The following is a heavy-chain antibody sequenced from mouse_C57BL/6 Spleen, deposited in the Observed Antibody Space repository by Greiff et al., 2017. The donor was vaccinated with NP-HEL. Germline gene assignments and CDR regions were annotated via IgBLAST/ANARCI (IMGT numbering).Heavy chain of an antibody. J-gene: IGHJ3*01. Sequence: EVQLQESGGGLVKPGGSLKLSCAASGFTFSDYGMHWVRQAPEKGLEWVAYISSGSSTIYYADTVKGRFTISRDNAKNTLFLQMTSLRSEDTAMYYCARQDWDGNFAYWGQGTLVTVSA. CDR2: ISSGSSTI. CDR1: GFTFSDYG. V-gene: IGHV5-17*01. D-gene: IGHD4-1*01. CDR3: ARQDWDGNFAY.